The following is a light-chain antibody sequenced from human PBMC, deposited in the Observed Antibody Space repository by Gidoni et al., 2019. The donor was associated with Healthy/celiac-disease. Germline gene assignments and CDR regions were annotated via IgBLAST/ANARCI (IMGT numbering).Light chain of an antibody. CDR3: QQYDNLLT. CDR2: DAS. Sequence: DIQSTHSPSSLFASVGDRVTITCQASQDISNYLNWYQQKPGKAPKLLIYDASNLETGVPSRFSGNGSGTDFTFAISNLQPEDIATYYCQQYDNLLTCGGGTKVEIK. J-gene: IGKJ4*01. V-gene: IGKV1-33*01. CDR1: QDISNY.